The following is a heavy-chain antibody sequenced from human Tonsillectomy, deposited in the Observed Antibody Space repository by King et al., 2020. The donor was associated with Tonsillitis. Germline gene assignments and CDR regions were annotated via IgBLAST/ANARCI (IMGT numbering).Heavy chain of an antibody. J-gene: IGHJ4*02. CDR2: INPSDSTT. CDR3: ARLEGDTYSGVDY. Sequence: VQLVQSGAEVKKPGESLKISCKGSGSSFSTYWIGWVRQMPGKGLEWMGIINPSDSTTGYCPSFQGQVTISADKSISTAHLQWGSLKASDTAMYYCARLEGDTYSGVDYWGQGTLVTVSS. V-gene: IGHV5-51*01. CDR1: GSSFSTYW. D-gene: IGHD2-21*01.